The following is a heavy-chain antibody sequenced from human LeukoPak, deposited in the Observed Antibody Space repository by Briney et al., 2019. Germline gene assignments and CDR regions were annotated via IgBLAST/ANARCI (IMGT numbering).Heavy chain of an antibody. CDR1: GGSISSYF. D-gene: IGHD6-13*01. Sequence: SETLSLTCTVSGGSISSYFWIWIRQPPGKGLEWIGYIYYSGNTNSNPSLKSRVTISLDTSKNQFSLKLSSVTAADTAVYYCARKPIVSSSWYYFDYWGQGTLVTVSS. CDR2: IYYSGNT. CDR3: ARKPIVSSSWYYFDY. J-gene: IGHJ4*02. V-gene: IGHV4-59*12.